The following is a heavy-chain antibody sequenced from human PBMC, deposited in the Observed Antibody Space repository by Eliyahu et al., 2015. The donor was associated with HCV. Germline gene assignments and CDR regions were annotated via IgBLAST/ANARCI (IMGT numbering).Heavy chain of an antibody. CDR2: ISGSGGST. CDR3: ARIFRIVVVPAAIVWDYFDY. J-gene: IGHJ4*02. CDR1: GFTFSSYA. D-gene: IGHD2-2*01. Sequence: EVQLLESGGGLVQPGGSLRLSCAASGFTFSSYAMXWVRQAPGKGLXWVXAISGSGGSTYYADXVKGRFTISRDNSKNTLYLQMNSLRAEDTAVYYCARIFRIVVVPAAIVWDYFDYWGQGTLVTVSS. V-gene: IGHV3-23*01.